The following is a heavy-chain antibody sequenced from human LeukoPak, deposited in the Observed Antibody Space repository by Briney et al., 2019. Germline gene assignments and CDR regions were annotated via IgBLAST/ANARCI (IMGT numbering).Heavy chain of an antibody. V-gene: IGHV1-18*01. CDR3: ARDPSGSYDFDY. D-gene: IGHD1-26*01. J-gene: IGHJ4*02. CDR2: IDAHNGDT. Sequence: GASVKVSCKASGYSFTTYGFSWVRQAPGQGPEWMGWIDAHNGDTNYAQKFQGRVTMTTDTSTSTAYMELRSLNSDDTAVYYCARDPSGSYDFDYWGQGTLVSVSS. CDR1: GYSFTTYG.